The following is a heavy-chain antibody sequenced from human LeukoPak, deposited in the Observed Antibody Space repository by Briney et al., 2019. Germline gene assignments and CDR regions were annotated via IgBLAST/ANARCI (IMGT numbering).Heavy chain of an antibody. CDR1: GVSFSGCY. CDR3: ARRLYDYVWGTYRSYYFDY. Sequence: KPSETLSLTCGVTGVSFSGCYWSWIRQTPGKGLEWIGEINHSGGTNYNLSLKSRVTISVDTSKNQFSLNLNSVTAADTAVYFCARRLYDYVWGTYRSYYFDYWGQGSLVNVAS. V-gene: IGHV4-34*01. J-gene: IGHJ4*02. D-gene: IGHD3-16*02. CDR2: INHSGGT.